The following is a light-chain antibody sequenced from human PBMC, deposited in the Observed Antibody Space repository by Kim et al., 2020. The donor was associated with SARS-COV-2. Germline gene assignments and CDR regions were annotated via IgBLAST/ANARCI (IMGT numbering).Light chain of an antibody. V-gene: IGLV7-43*01. CDR1: TGTATNCYL. CDR3: LLLQNDAWV. CDR2: GTS. Sequence: PGCTVTHTQAPHTGTATNCYLPNWFQKKPGQPPRSLIYGTSNKHTGTPARFSGSLLGGKAALTVSGVQPEDEAEYYCLLLQNDAWVFGGGTKVTVL. J-gene: IGLJ3*02.